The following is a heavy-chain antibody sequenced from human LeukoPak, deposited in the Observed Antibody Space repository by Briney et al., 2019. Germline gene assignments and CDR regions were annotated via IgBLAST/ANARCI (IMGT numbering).Heavy chain of an antibody. Sequence: SETLSLTCTVSGGSISSSSYYWGWIRQSPGKGLEWLGSMYNTGITYYNPSLKSRVTISVDTSKNQFSLKLRSVTAADTAVYYCARHGWFGELLPYYFDYWGQGTLVTVSS. J-gene: IGHJ4*02. V-gene: IGHV4-39*01. CDR1: GGSISSSSYY. CDR3: ARHGWFGELLPYYFDY. CDR2: MYNTGIT. D-gene: IGHD3-10*01.